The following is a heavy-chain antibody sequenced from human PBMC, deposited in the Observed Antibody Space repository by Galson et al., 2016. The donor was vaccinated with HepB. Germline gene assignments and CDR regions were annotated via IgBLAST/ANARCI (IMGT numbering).Heavy chain of an antibody. CDR3: ARVKRLGSGTPIDP. CDR1: GGSVSSGSFY. CDR2: IYYTGST. J-gene: IGHJ5*02. D-gene: IGHD3-10*01. Sequence: SETLSLTCTVSGGSVSSGSFYWSWIRQPPGKGLEWIGYIYYTGSTNYNPSPKGRISISAETPKNQFSLKPSSVIAADTAVYYCARVKRLGSGTPIDPWGQGTLVTVSS. V-gene: IGHV4-61*01.